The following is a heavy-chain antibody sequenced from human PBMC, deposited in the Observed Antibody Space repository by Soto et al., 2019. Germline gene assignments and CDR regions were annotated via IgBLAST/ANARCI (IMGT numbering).Heavy chain of an antibody. D-gene: IGHD5-18*01. CDR2: ISGSGGST. CDR1: GFTFSSYA. J-gene: IGHJ5*02. CDR3: ANFPIQLWFSSWFDP. Sequence: HPGGSLRLSCAASGFTFSSYAMSWVRQAPGKGLEWVSAISGSGGSTYYADSVKGRFTISRDNSKNTLYLQMNSLRAEDTAVYYCANFPIQLWFSSWFDPWGQGTLVTVSS. V-gene: IGHV3-23*01.